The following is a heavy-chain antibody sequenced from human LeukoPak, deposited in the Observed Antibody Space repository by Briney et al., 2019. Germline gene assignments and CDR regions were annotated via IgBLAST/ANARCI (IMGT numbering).Heavy chain of an antibody. V-gene: IGHV3-23*01. CDR2: ISGRGGTT. CDR3: AKAIGYSYGYDDY. Sequence: PGGSLRLSCAASGITFSNYAMSWVRQAPGKGLAWVSAISGRGGTTFYADSVKGRFTISRDNSKSTLYLQMNSLTAEDTAIYYCAKAIGYSYGYDDYWGQGTVVTVSS. D-gene: IGHD5-18*01. J-gene: IGHJ4*02. CDR1: GITFSNYA.